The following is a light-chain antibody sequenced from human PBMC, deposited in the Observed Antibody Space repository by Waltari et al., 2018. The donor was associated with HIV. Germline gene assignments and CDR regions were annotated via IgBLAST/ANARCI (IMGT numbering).Light chain of an antibody. CDR3: QTWDTGIRV. J-gene: IGLJ3*02. Sequence: QLVLTQSPSASASLGASVKFTCTLSSGHSNYDIERNQQQPEKGPRYLMKLNSDGSHSKGDGIPDRFSGSSSGAERYLTISSLQSEDEADYYCQTWDTGIRVFGGGTKLTVL. CDR2: LNSDGSH. CDR1: SGHSNYD. V-gene: IGLV4-69*01.